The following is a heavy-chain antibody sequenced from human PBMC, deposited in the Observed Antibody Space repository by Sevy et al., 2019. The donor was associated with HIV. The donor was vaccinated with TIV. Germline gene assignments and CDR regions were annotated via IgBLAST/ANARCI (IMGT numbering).Heavy chain of an antibody. CDR2: IYTGGRT. D-gene: IGHD3-22*01. V-gene: IGHV3-53*01. CDR3: ARGSTYYYDDSGYSTRGDAFDI. CDR1: GLTVISNY. J-gene: IGHJ3*02. Sequence: GGSLRLSVPASGLTVISNYMTWVRQAPGRGRGWVSVIYTGGRTYYAESVKGRFTISRDNSKNTVYLRMNSLRAEDTAVYYCARGSTYYYDDSGYSTRGDAFDIWGQGTMVTVSS.